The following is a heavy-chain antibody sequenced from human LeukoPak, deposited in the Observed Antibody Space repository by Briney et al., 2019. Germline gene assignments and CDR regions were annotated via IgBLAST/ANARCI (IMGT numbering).Heavy chain of an antibody. Sequence: RRSLRLSCAASGFTFSNLRMHWVRQAPGKGLEWVAVIWYDGSNKYYADSVKGRFTISRDNSKNTLSLQMNSLRAEDTAVYYCAKDAAGSSSWANYWGQGALVTVSS. V-gene: IGHV3-33*06. D-gene: IGHD6-13*01. CDR3: AKDAAGSSSWANY. CDR2: IWYDGSNK. J-gene: IGHJ4*02. CDR1: GFTFSNLR.